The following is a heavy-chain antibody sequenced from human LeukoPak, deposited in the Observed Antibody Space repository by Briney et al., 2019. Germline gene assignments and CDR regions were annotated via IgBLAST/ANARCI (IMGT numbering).Heavy chain of an antibody. CDR3: ARDMDYYDSSGYYKSSCYFDY. V-gene: IGHV3-21*01. CDR1: GFTLSSYT. CDR2: IISSSNYI. J-gene: IGHJ4*02. D-gene: IGHD3-22*01. Sequence: PGGSLRLSCAASGFTLSSYTMTWVRQAPGKGLEWVSSIISSSNYIYYADSVKGRFTISRDNGKNSLYLQMDSLRAEDTAVYYCARDMDYYDSSGYYKSSCYFDYWSQGTLVTVSS.